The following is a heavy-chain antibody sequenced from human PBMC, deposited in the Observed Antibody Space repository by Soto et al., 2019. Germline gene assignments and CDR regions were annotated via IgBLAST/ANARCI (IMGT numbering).Heavy chain of an antibody. D-gene: IGHD6-13*01. CDR2: IYYSGST. J-gene: IGHJ4*02. V-gene: IGHV4-59*08. CDR3: ARQVGDGSSWYGTYYYY. CDR1: GGSISSYY. Sequence: SETLSLTCTVSGGSISSYYWSWIRQPPGKGLEWIGYIYYSGSTNYNPSLKSRVTISVDTSKNQFSLKLSSVTAADTAVYYCARQVGDGSSWYGTYYYYWGQGIVVTVSS.